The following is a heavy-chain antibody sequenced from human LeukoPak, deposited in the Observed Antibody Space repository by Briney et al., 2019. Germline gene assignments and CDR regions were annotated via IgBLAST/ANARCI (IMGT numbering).Heavy chain of an antibody. CDR2: INHSGST. Sequence: PSETLSLTCAVYGGSFSGYYWSWLRQPPGKGLEWIGEINHSGSTNYNPSLKSRVTISVDTSKNQFSLKLSSVTAADTAVYYCARGRRGNWNKPRPFDYWGQGTLVTVSS. J-gene: IGHJ4*02. CDR1: GGSFSGYY. V-gene: IGHV4-34*01. CDR3: ARGRRGNWNKPRPFDY. D-gene: IGHD1-20*01.